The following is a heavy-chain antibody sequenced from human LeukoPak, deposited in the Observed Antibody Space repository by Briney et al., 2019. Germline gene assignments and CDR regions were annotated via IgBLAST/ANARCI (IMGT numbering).Heavy chain of an antibody. J-gene: IGHJ4*02. CDR1: GFTVSISY. D-gene: IGHD1-7*01. Sequence: PGGSLRLSCAASGFTVSISYMSWVRHAPGRGLECVSDIYRDGSTYYADSVKGRFTISRDNSRNTVYLQMNSLSAEDTAVYYCAREVELNWNYHPFDYWGQGTLVTVSS. V-gene: IGHV3-53*01. CDR2: IYRDGST. CDR3: AREVELNWNYHPFDY.